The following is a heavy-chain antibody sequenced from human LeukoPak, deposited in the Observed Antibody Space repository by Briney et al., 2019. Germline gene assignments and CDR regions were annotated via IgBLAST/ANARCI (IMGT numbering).Heavy chain of an antibody. CDR1: GFTFSSYA. D-gene: IGHD6-19*01. CDR2: IWYDGSNK. V-gene: IGHV3-33*08. CDR3: ARDRKRRYVAVAGALDY. Sequence: GGSLRLSCAASGFTFSSYAMHWVRQAPGKGLEWVAVIWYDGSNKYYADSVKGRFTISRDNSKNTLYLQMNSLRAEDTAVYYCARDRKRRYVAVAGALDYWGQGTLVTVSS. J-gene: IGHJ4*02.